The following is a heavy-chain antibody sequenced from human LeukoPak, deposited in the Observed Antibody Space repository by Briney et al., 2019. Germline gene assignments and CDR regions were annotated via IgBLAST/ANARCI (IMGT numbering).Heavy chain of an antibody. CDR1: GFSFNNYW. D-gene: IGHD1-1*01. Sequence: PGGSLRLSCAASGFSFNNYWMNWVRQAPGKGLEWVANINQGGNEKYYVNSVKGRFTISRDNAKNSLYLQMGSLRAEDTAIYYCVKDGEDGWKDLENWGQGTLVTVSS. CDR3: VKDGEDGWKDLEN. CDR2: INQGGNEK. J-gene: IGHJ4*02. V-gene: IGHV3-7*03.